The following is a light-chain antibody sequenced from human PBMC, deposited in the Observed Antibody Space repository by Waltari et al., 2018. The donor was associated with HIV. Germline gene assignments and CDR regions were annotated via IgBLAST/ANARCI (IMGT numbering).Light chain of an antibody. CDR1: QSVLYSSNNKNY. CDR3: QQYYSTPLT. Sequence: DIVMTQSPASLAVSLGERATINCKASQSVLYSSNNKNYLAWYQHKPGQPPKLLIYWASTRESGVPDRFSGSGSGTDFTLTISSLQTEDVAVYYCQQYYSTPLTFGQGTKVEIK. J-gene: IGKJ1*01. V-gene: IGKV4-1*01. CDR2: WAS.